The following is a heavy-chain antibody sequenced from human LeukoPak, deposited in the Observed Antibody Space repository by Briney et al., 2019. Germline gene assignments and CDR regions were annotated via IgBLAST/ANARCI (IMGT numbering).Heavy chain of an antibody. J-gene: IGHJ4*02. Sequence: AGGSLRLSCAASGFTFSSAAMSWFGQAPGKGLEWVSFIGVGGRNTNYADSVKGRFTISRDDSKNTLYLQMNGLRAEDTAVYYCAKGGWELLGGQGTLVTVS. CDR1: GFTFSSAA. V-gene: IGHV3-23*01. CDR3: AKGGWELL. D-gene: IGHD3-10*01. CDR2: IGVGGRNT.